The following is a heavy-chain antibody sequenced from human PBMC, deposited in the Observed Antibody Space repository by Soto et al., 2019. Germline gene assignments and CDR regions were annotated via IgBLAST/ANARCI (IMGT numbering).Heavy chain of an antibody. CDR2: IWYDGSNK. J-gene: IGHJ4*02. CDR3: ARAYGGVDFDY. CDR1: GFTFSNYG. D-gene: IGHD2-8*02. V-gene: IGHV3-33*01. Sequence: PGGSLRLSCAASGFTFSNYGMHWVRQAPGKGLEWVAVIWYDGSNKYYADSVKGRFTISRDNSESTLFLQMISLRAEDTAMYYCARAYGGVDFDYWGQGALVTVSS.